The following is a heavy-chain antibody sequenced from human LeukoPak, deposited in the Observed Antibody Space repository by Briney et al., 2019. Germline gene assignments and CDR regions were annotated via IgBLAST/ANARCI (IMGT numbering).Heavy chain of an antibody. CDR1: GGSISSYY. V-gene: IGHV4-4*07. CDR3: ARVGYYDFWSGYPLGYYYMDV. J-gene: IGHJ6*03. D-gene: IGHD3-3*01. CDR2: IYTSGST. Sequence: SETLSLTCTVSGGSISSYYWSWIRQPAGKGLEWIGRIYTSGSTNYNPSLKSRVTMSVDTSKNQFSLKLSSVTAADTAVYYCARVGYYDFWSGYPLGYYYMDVWGKRTTVTVSS.